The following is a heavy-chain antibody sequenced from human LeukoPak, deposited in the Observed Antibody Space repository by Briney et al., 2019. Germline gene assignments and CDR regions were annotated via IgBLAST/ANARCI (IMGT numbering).Heavy chain of an antibody. V-gene: IGHV4-61*02. CDR2: IYSSGNT. CDR1: GGSVSSDDYY. CDR3: ARGSTILIPAAIDS. J-gene: IGHJ4*02. D-gene: IGHD2-2*01. Sequence: PSETLSLTCTVSGGSVSSDDYYWSWIRQPAGKGLEWIGRIYSSGNTDYNPSLKSRVTISLDTSRDQFSLKLNSVTAADTAVYFCARGSTILIPAAIDSWGRGTLVTVSS.